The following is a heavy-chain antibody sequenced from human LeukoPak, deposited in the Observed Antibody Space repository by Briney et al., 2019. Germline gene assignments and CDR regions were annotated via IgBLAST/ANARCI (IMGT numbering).Heavy chain of an antibody. CDR1: GGSISSSSYY. Sequence: SETLSLTCTVSGGSISSSSYYWGWIRQPPGKGLEWIGSIYYSGSTYYNPSLKSRVTISVDTSKNQFSLKLSSVTAADTAVYYCARHGATVTTGIDYWGQGTLVTVSS. CDR2: IYYSGST. V-gene: IGHV4-39*01. D-gene: IGHD4-17*01. J-gene: IGHJ4*02. CDR3: ARHGATVTTGIDY.